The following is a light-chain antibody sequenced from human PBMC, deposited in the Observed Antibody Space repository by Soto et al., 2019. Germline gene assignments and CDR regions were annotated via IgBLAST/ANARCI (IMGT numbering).Light chain of an antibody. Sequence: DIVLPQSPDFLAVSLGERSTITCNSSQTVLYRSSNKSYLAWYQQRPEQPPRLLIYWASTRQSGVPDRFVGSGSETDFTLTISGLQSEDFADYYCQQYQNWPLITFCQGTRLEIK. CDR3: QQYQNWPLIT. J-gene: IGKJ5*01. CDR1: QTVLYRSSNKSY. V-gene: IGKV4-1*01. CDR2: WAS.